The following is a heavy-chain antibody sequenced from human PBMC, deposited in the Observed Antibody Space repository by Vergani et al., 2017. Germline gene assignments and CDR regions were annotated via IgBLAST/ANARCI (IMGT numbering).Heavy chain of an antibody. CDR1: GYTFTSYY. V-gene: IGHV1-46*03. CDR2: INPSGGST. J-gene: IGHJ6*03. CDR3: ARGPRIVVGYSYMDV. D-gene: IGHD2-2*01. Sequence: QVQLVQSGAEVKKPGASVKVSCKASGYTFTSYYMHWVRQAPGQGLEWMGIINPSGGSTSYAQKFQGRVTMTRDTSTSTVYMELSSLRSEDTAVYYCARGPRIVVGYSYMDVWGKGTTVTVSS.